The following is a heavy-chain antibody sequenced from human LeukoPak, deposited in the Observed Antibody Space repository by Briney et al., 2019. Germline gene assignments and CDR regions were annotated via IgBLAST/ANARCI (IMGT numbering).Heavy chain of an antibody. D-gene: IGHD6-13*01. Sequence: LETLSLTCTVSGGSISSYYWSWIRQPPGKGLEWIGYIYYSGTTNYNPSLKSRVAISVDTSKNQFSLKLSSVTAADTAVYYCARASSSIAAAGTPFFDFWGQGTLVTVSS. V-gene: IGHV4-59*01. CDR2: IYYSGTT. CDR1: GGSISSYY. CDR3: ARASSSIAAAGTPFFDF. J-gene: IGHJ4*02.